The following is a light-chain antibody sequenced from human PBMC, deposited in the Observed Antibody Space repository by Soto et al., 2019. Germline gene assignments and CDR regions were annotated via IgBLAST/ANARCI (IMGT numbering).Light chain of an antibody. CDR1: SSDVGGYNY. Sequence: QSVLTQPASVSGSPGQSITISCTGTSSDVGGYNYVSWYQQHPGKAPKLMIYDVSNRPSGVSTRFSGSKSGNTASLTISGLQAEDESDYYCSSYTSSRTVVFGGGTKVTVL. J-gene: IGLJ2*01. CDR2: DVS. CDR3: SSYTSSRTVV. V-gene: IGLV2-14*01.